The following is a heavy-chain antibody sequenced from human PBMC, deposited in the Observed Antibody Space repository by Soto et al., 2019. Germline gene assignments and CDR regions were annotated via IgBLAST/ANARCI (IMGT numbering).Heavy chain of an antibody. CDR1: GASLRSGSYY. CDR2: ISHSGRT. CDR3: SYGSSFDY. V-gene: IGHV4-61*01. J-gene: IGHJ4*02. Sequence: SETLSLTCTVSGASLRSGSYYWSWIRQPPGKGLEWIGYISHSGRTNYDPSLKSRLTMSVDTSQNQFSLQLNSVTAADTAAYYCSYGSSFDYWGQGTLVTVSS. D-gene: IGHD3-10*01.